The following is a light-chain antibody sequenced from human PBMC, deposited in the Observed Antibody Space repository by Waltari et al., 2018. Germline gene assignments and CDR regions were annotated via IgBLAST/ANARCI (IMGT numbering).Light chain of an antibody. CDR1: SSNIGSNY. J-gene: IGLJ3*02. CDR2: RNN. Sequence: QSVLTQPPSASGTPGQRVTIPCSGSSSNIGSNYVYWYQQLPGTAPKLLIDRNNQRPSGVPDRFSGSKSGTSASLAISGLRSEDEADYYCAAWDDSLSGPNWVFGGGTKLTVL. V-gene: IGLV1-47*01. CDR3: AAWDDSLSGPNWV.